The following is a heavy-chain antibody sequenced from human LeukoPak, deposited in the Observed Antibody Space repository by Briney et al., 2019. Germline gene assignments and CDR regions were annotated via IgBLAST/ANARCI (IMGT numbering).Heavy chain of an antibody. CDR1: GFTFSNYW. CDR2: IRQDGIEK. Sequence: QTGGSLRLSCAASGFTFSNYWMSWVRQAPGKGLEWVANIRQDGIEKYYVDSVEGRFTVSRDNAKNSMYLQMNSLRAEDTAVYYCAREISSWYRTEGRFDPWGQGTLVTVSS. CDR3: AREISSWYRTEGRFDP. D-gene: IGHD6-13*01. J-gene: IGHJ5*02. V-gene: IGHV3-7*01.